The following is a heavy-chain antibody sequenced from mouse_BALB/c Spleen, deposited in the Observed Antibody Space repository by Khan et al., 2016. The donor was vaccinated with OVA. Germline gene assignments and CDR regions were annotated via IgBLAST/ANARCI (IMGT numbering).Heavy chain of an antibody. Sequence: DVHLVESGGGLVQPGGSRKLSCAASGFTFSSFGMHWVRQAPEKGLEWVAYISSDSITLYYEDTVKGRFTISRDNPRNTLFLQMTSLRSEDTAMYYCATTLRYGSRYYAMDYWGQGTSVTVSS. D-gene: IGHD1-1*01. CDR3: ATTLRYGSRYYAMDY. CDR2: ISSDSITL. CDR1: GFTFSSFG. V-gene: IGHV5-17*02. J-gene: IGHJ4*01.